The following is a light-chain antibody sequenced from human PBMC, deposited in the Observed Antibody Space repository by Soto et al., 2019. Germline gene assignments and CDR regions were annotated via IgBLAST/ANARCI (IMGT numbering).Light chain of an antibody. CDR3: QKYNSDPWT. V-gene: IGKV3-11*01. CDR1: QSVSSY. Sequence: EIVLTQSPATLSLSPVERATLSCMASQSVSSYLAWYQRKPGQAPRLLIYDASNRATGIPARLSGSGYGTDLTITISSMKHEDVATYYCQKYNSDPWTFGHGTKVDIK. CDR2: DAS. J-gene: IGKJ1*01.